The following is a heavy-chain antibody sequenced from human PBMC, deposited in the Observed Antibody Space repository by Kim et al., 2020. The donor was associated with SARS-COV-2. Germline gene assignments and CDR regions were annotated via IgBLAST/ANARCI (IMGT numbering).Heavy chain of an antibody. D-gene: IGHD3-3*01. Sequence: YARKFQGRVTMTEDTSTDTAYMELSSLRSEDTAVYYCATGSPFGVGWFDPWGQGTLVTVSS. J-gene: IGHJ5*02. CDR3: ATGSPFGVGWFDP. V-gene: IGHV1-24*01.